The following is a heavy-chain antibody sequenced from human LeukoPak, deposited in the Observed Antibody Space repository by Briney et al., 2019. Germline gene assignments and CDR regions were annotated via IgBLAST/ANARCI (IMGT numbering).Heavy chain of an antibody. V-gene: IGHV3-21*01. CDR3: ARGYCDSTTCPIDY. CDR2: ISSSSSYI. D-gene: IGHD2-2*01. CDR1: GFTFSSYS. Sequence: GGSLRLSCAASGFTFSSYSMSWVRQAPGKGLEWVSSISSSSSYIYYADSVKGRLTISRDNAKTSLYLHMNSLRAEDTAVYYCARGYCDSTTCPIDYWGQGTLVTVSS. J-gene: IGHJ4*02.